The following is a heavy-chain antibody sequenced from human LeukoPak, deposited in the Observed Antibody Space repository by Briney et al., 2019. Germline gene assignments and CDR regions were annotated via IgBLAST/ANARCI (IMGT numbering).Heavy chain of an antibody. V-gene: IGHV3-53*01. J-gene: IGHJ4*02. Sequence: GGSLRLSCAASGFTVSYNYMSWVRQAPGKGLEWVSFIYSGGITYYVDSVKGRFTISRDNSKNTLYFQMNSLRAEDTAVYYCASTPPRYLGYFDYWGQGILVTVSS. CDR2: IYSGGIT. CDR1: GFTVSYNY. CDR3: ASTPPRYLGYFDY. D-gene: IGHD3-9*01.